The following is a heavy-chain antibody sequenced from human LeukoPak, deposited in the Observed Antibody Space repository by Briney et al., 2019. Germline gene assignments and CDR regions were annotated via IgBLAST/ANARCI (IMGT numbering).Heavy chain of an antibody. CDR3: ARGNNYYYYMDV. CDR1: GGSISGYY. V-gene: IGHV4-59*01. CDR2: IYNSGST. J-gene: IGHJ6*03. Sequence: PSETLSLTCTVSGGSISGYYWSWIRQPPGKGLEWIGYIYNSGSTNYNPSLKSRVTISLDTSRNQFSLRLSSVIAADTAVYYCARGNNYYYYMDVWGKGTTVTVSS.